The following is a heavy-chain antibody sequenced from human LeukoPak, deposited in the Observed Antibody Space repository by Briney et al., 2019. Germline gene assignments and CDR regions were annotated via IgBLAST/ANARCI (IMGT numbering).Heavy chain of an antibody. J-gene: IGHJ4*02. CDR3: ARDYCSSTSCRLDY. CDR1: GYTFTGYY. D-gene: IGHD2-2*01. Sequence: ASVTVSCKASGYTFTGYYMHWVRQAPGQGLAWVGWINPNSGGTNYAQKFQGRVTMTRDTSISTAYMELSRLRSDDTAVYYCARDYCSSTSCRLDYWGQGTLVTVSS. CDR2: INPNSGGT. V-gene: IGHV1-2*02.